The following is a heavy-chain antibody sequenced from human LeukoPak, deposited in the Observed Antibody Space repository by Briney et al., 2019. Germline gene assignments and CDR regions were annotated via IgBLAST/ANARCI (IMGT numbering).Heavy chain of an antibody. CDR1: GFTFSSFC. J-gene: IGHJ4*02. D-gene: IGHD6-19*01. Sequence: GGSLRLSCVASGFTFSSFCMHWVRQAPGKGLVWVSRICSDGNVTNYADSVKGRFTISRDNAKNTLYLQMTSLRIEDSAIYYCAREGRLGEAGTIDYWGQGTLVTVSS. CDR2: ICSDGNVT. V-gene: IGHV3-74*01. CDR3: AREGRLGEAGTIDY.